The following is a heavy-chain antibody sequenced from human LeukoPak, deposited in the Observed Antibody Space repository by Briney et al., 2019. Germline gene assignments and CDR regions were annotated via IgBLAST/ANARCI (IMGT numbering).Heavy chain of an antibody. V-gene: IGHV4-59*10. D-gene: IGHD6-6*01. Sequence: PSETLSLTCAVYGGSFSGYYWSWIRQPAGKGLEWIGRIYTSGSTNYNPSLKSRVTISVDTSKNQFSLKLSSVTAADTAVYYCASEPSIAARNYYYYMDVWGKGTTVTVSS. CDR2: IYTSGST. CDR3: ASEPSIAARNYYYYMDV. J-gene: IGHJ6*03. CDR1: GGSFSGYY.